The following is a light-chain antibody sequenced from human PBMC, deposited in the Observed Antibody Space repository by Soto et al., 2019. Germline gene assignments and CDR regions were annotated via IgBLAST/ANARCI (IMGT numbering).Light chain of an antibody. CDR3: QQHGSSLT. V-gene: IGKV3-20*01. CDR1: QSVSSSY. Sequence: EIVLTQSPGTLSLSPGQRATLSCRASQSVSSSYLAWYQQKPGQAPRLLIYGASSRATGIPDRFSGSGSGTDFTLTISRLEPEDFAVYYCQQHGSSLTFGPGTKVDIK. J-gene: IGKJ3*01. CDR2: GAS.